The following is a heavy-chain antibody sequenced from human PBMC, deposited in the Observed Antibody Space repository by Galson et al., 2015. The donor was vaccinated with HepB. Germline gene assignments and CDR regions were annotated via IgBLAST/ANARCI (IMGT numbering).Heavy chain of an antibody. V-gene: IGHV3-48*02. D-gene: IGHD3-22*01. CDR2: ISSSSGTI. CDR3: ARGGIPITMRGCFQD. J-gene: IGHJ1*01. CDR1: GFTFSNYN. Sequence: SLRLSCAASGFTFSNYNMNWVRQAPGKGLEWVSYISSSSGTIHYADSVKGRFTISRDNAKNSLHLQMNSLRDEDTAVYYCARGGIPITMRGCFQDWGQGPLVTVSP.